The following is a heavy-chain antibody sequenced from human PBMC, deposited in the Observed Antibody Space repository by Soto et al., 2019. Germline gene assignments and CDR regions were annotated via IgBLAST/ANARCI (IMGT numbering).Heavy chain of an antibody. Sequence: ASVKVSCKASGYTFTGYYMHWVRQAPGQGLEWMGWINPNSGGTNYAQKFQGWVTMTRDTSISTAYMELSRLRSDDTAVYYCALNGYNQTSDAFDICGQGTMVTV. V-gene: IGHV1-2*04. D-gene: IGHD5-12*01. CDR3: ALNGYNQTSDAFDI. CDR1: GYTFTGYY. J-gene: IGHJ3*02. CDR2: INPNSGGT.